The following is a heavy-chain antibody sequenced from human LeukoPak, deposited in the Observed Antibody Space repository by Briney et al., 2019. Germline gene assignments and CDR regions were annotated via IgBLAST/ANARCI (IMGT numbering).Heavy chain of an antibody. CDR1: GFSFSSYW. CDR3: VRWGLGKGEAFDI. J-gene: IGHJ3*02. V-gene: IGHV3-74*01. Sequence: GGSLSLSCAASGFSFSSYWMHWVRQVPGKGLVWVSRINSDGSNTNYADSVKGRFTISRDNAKNTLYLQMNSLRAEDTAVYYCVRWGLGKGEAFDIWGQGTMVTVSS. CDR2: INSDGSNT. D-gene: IGHD3-10*01.